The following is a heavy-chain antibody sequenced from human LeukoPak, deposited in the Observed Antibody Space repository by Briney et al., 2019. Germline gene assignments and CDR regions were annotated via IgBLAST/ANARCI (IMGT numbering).Heavy chain of an antibody. CDR2: IIPIFGTA. CDR1: GGTFSSYA. D-gene: IGHD3-3*01. Sequence: SVKVSCKASGGTFSSYAISWVRQAPGQGLEWMGGIIPIFGTANYAQKFQGRVTITADESTSTAYMELSSLRSEDTAVYYCATYLHFGVGNWFDPWGQGTLVTVSS. CDR3: ATYLHFGVGNWFDP. J-gene: IGHJ5*02. V-gene: IGHV1-69*13.